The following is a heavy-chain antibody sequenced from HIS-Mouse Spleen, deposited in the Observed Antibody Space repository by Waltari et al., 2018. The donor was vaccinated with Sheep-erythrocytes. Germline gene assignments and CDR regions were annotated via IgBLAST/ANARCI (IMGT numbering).Heavy chain of an antibody. CDR3: AKDIGTGLSYGMDV. D-gene: IGHD1-1*01. CDR2: ISWNSGSI. V-gene: IGHV3-9*01. Sequence: EVQLVESGGGLVQPGRSLRLSCAASGVTFDDYGMTWVRQAPGKGLEWFSGISWNSGSIGYADSVKGRFTISRDNAKNSLYLQMNSLRAEDTALYYCAKDIGTGLSYGMDVWGQGTTVTVSS. CDR1: GVTFDDYG. J-gene: IGHJ6*02.